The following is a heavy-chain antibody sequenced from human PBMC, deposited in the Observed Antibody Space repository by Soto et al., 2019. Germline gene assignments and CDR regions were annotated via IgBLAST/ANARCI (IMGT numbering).Heavy chain of an antibody. CDR3: AGATSTTSYGMDV. CDR2: IYQSGTT. J-gene: IGHJ6*02. D-gene: IGHD2-2*01. V-gene: IGHV4-38-2*01. Sequence: PPQNLSDTRAGSAYTMRTCNDWGWLRQPPGKGLEWIGSIYQSGTTYCNPSLKSRVTISVDTSKNQVSLNLTSVTAADTVLYYCAGATSTTSYGMDVWGQGTTVT. CDR1: AYTMRTCND.